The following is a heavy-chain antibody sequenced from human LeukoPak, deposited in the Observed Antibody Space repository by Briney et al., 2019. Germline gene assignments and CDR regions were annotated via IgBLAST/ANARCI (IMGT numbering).Heavy chain of an antibody. J-gene: IGHJ4*02. CDR3: AKGVKQIAVVTAQHYLDY. Sequence: PGGSLRLSCAASGFTFGSYGMHWVRQAPGKGLEWVTFIRSDGSNKYYADSVKGRFTISRDNSKNTLYLQMNTLIADDTAVYYCAKGVKQIAVVTAQHYLDYWGQGTLVTVSS. CDR1: GFTFGSYG. V-gene: IGHV3-30*02. D-gene: IGHD2-21*02. CDR2: IRSDGSNK.